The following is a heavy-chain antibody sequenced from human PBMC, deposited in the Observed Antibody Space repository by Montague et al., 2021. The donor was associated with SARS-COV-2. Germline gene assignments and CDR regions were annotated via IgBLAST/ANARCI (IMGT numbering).Heavy chain of an antibody. CDR3: ARDRDWDDWCGMDV. Sequence: SLRLSCAASGFIFSSYEMNWVRQAPGQGLEWISYISSSGGGSTKXXTYSVKGRFTISRDTAKNSLYLQMNSLRVEDTAIYYCARDRDWDDWCGMDVWGQGTTVTVSS. CDR2: ISSSGGGSTK. CDR1: GFIFSSYE. D-gene: IGHD2-21*01. J-gene: IGHJ6*02. V-gene: IGHV3-48*03.